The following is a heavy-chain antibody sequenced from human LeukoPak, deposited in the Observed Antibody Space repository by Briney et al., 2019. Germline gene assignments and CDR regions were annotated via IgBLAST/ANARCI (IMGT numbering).Heavy chain of an antibody. CDR2: IKQDGSER. CDR1: GFSMSVYW. D-gene: IGHD3-22*01. J-gene: IGHJ4*02. CDR3: ARDWGAYYHFFDY. V-gene: IGHV3-7*01. Sequence: GGSLRLSCEASGFSMSVYWMSWVRQAPGKGLDWVGNIKQDGSERNYVDSVKGRFTISRDNAKKSLYLQMNSLRAEDTAVYYCARDWGAYYHFFDYWGQGTLVTVSS.